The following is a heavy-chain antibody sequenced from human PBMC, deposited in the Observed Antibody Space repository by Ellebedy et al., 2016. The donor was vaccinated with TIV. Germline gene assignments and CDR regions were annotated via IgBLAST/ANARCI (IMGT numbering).Heavy chain of an antibody. D-gene: IGHD2/OR15-2a*01. CDR1: GGSISSNNHY. J-gene: IGHJ4*02. Sequence: MPPETLSLTCTVSGGSISSNNHYWGWVRQPPGKGLEYIGSVYYTGSTYYHPSLKSRVTVSADTSKNQFSLTLISVTAADTAMYYCTRHGRSDHNSVQYSDYWGQGTLVTVSS. V-gene: IGHV4-39*01. CDR3: TRHGRSDHNSVQYSDY. CDR2: VYYTGST.